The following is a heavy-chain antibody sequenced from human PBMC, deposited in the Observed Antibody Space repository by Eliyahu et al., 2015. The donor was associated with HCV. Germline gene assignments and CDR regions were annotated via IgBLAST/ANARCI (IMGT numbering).Heavy chain of an antibody. V-gene: IGHV3-23*01. Sequence: EVQLLESGGGLVQPGGSLRLSCAASGFXFSSYAMSWVRQAPGKGLEWVSAISGGGDSAYYADSVKGRFTISRDNSKNTLYLQMNSLRAEDTAVYYCAKGWRIVATFHFDYWGQGTLVTVSS. D-gene: IGHD5-12*01. CDR1: GFXFSSYA. CDR2: ISGGGDSA. CDR3: AKGWRIVATFHFDY. J-gene: IGHJ4*02.